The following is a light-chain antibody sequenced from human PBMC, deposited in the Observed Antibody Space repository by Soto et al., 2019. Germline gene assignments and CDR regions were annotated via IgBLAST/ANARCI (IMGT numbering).Light chain of an antibody. V-gene: IGLV1-44*01. CDR3: AAWDDSLNGVV. CDR1: TSNIGGNS. Sequence: QSVLTQPPSASGAPGQRVTISCSGSTSNIGGNSVHWYHQLPGAAPKLLIYGDNQRLSGVPDRVSCSKSGASASLAISVLQSEDEANYYCAAWDDSLNGVVFGGGTKLTVL. J-gene: IGLJ3*02. CDR2: GDN.